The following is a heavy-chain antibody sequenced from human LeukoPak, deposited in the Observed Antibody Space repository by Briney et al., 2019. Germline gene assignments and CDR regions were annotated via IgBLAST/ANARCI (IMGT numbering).Heavy chain of an antibody. CDR2: INPSGGST. V-gene: IGHV1-46*01. Sequence: ASVKVSCKASGYTFTSYYMHWVRQAPGQGLEWMGIINPSGGSTSHAQKFQGRVTMTRDTSTSTVYMELSSLRSEDTAVYYCARDLVVVPAAMGLGYWGQGTLVTVSS. CDR1: GYTFTSYY. CDR3: ARDLVVVPAAMGLGY. J-gene: IGHJ4*02. D-gene: IGHD2-2*01.